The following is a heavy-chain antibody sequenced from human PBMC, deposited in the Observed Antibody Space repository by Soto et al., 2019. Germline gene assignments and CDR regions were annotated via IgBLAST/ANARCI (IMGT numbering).Heavy chain of an antibody. CDR1: GFTFSSYA. CDR2: ISYDGSNK. Sequence: QVQLVESGGGVVQPGRSLRLSCAASGFTFSSYAMLWVRQAPGKGLEWVAVISYDGSNKYYADSVKGRFTISRDNSKNTLYLQMNSLRAEDTAVYYCARDYWQDRGPDKVYYFDYWGQGTLVTVSS. D-gene: IGHD3-10*01. J-gene: IGHJ4*02. V-gene: IGHV3-30-3*01. CDR3: ARDYWQDRGPDKVYYFDY.